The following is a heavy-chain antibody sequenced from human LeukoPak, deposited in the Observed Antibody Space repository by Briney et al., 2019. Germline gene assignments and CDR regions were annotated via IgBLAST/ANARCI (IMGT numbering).Heavy chain of an antibody. V-gene: IGHV1-69*13. CDR1: GGTFSSYA. CDR2: IIPIFGTA. D-gene: IGHD6-13*01. Sequence: GASVKVSCKASGGTFSSYAISWVRQAPGQGLEWMGGIIPIFGTANYAQKFQGRVTITADESTSTAYMELSSLRSEDTAVYYCARCPYSSSSTFIEGYFDYWGQGTLVIVSS. J-gene: IGHJ4*02. CDR3: ARCPYSSSSTFIEGYFDY.